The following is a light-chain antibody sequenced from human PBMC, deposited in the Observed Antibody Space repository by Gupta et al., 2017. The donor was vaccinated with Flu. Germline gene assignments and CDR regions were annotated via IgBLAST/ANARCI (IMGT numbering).Light chain of an antibody. CDR2: DAS. V-gene: IGKV3D-20*01. CDR3: QKYDSSST. Sequence: EIVLTQSPATLSLSPGERATLSCRASQTINRNYLAWFQQRPGLAPRLLNYDASNSATDIPDRFSGSGSGTDFTLTISRLEPEDFAVYYCQKYDSSSTFGPGTKVDIK. J-gene: IGKJ3*01. CDR1: QTINRNY.